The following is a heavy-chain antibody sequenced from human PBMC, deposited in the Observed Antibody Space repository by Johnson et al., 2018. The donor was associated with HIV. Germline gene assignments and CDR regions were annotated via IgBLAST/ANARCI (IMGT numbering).Heavy chain of an antibody. Sequence: QVQLVESGGGVVQPGRSLRLSCAASEFTFSTYGMHWVRQAPGKGLEWVAVIYSGGSTYYADSVKGRFTISRDDSKNTLYLQMNSLRAEDTAVYYCARGGGTYLEPFDIWGQGTMVTVSS. D-gene: IGHD1-26*01. V-gene: IGHV3-NL1*01. J-gene: IGHJ3*02. CDR2: IYSGGST. CDR3: ARGGGTYLEPFDI. CDR1: EFTFSTYG.